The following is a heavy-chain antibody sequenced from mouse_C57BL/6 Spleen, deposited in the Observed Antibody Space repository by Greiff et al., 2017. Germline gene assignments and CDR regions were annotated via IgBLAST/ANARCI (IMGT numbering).Heavy chain of an antibody. V-gene: IGHV1-61*01. D-gene: IGHD1-1*01. CDR1: GYTFTSYW. J-gene: IGHJ1*03. Sequence: QVQLQQPGAELVRPGSSVKLSCKASGYTFTSYWMDWVKQRPGQGLEWIGNIYPSDSETHYNQKFKDKATLTVDKSSSTAYMQLSSLTSEDSAVYYCARRGSSYVWYFDVWGTGTTVIVSS. CDR3: ARRGSSYVWYFDV. CDR2: IYPSDSET.